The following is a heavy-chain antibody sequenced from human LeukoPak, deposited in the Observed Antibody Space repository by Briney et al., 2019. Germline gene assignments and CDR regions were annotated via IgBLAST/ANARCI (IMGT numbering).Heavy chain of an antibody. D-gene: IGHD3-10*01. Sequence: GVLRLSCAASGFTFSSYSMNWVRQAPGKGLEWVSSISSSSSYIYYADSVKGRFTISRDNAKNSLYLQMNSLRAEDTAVYYCAREEGKGFDYWGQGTLVTVSS. J-gene: IGHJ4*02. V-gene: IGHV3-21*01. CDR1: GFTFSSYS. CDR3: AREEGKGFDY. CDR2: ISSSSSYI.